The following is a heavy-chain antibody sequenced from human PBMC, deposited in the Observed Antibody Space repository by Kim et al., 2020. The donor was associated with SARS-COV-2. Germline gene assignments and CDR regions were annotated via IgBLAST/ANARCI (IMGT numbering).Heavy chain of an antibody. Sequence: SETLSLTCAVYIDSLSGYYWSWIRQPPGKGLEWIGEINHSGNANYNPSLKSRVTISVDKSKNQFSLKLNSVTAADTAVYYCARVKPNYGMDVWGQGTTVT. CDR2: INHSGNA. CDR1: IDSLSGYY. CDR3: ARVKPNYGMDV. J-gene: IGHJ6*02. V-gene: IGHV4-34*01.